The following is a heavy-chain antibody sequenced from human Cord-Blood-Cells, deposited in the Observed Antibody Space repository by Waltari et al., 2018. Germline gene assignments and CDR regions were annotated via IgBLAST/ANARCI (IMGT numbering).Heavy chain of an antibody. D-gene: IGHD6-13*01. CDR1: GFTVSSNY. CDR2: IYSVGST. J-gene: IGHJ4*02. Sequence: EVPLVASGGGLIPPGGSLRLSCAASGFTVSSNYMSWVRQAPGKGLEWVSVIYSVGSTYYADSVKGRFTISRDNSKNTLYLQMNSLRAEDTAVYYCARDIAAADPVDDYWGQGTLVTVSS. CDR3: ARDIAAADPVDDY. V-gene: IGHV3-53*01.